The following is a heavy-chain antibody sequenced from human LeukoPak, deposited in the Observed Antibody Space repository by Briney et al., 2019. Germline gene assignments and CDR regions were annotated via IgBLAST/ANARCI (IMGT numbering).Heavy chain of an antibody. CDR1: GDSVTTNSEA. Sequence: SQTLSLTCAISGDSVTTNSEAWNWVRQSPWGGLEWLGRTFYRSKWYSDYALSVKSRITFDAGTSKNQFSLHLSSVTPEDTAVYYCARDRGGGILDFWGQGTLVTVSS. CDR3: ARDRGGGILDF. V-gene: IGHV6-1*01. D-gene: IGHD3-16*01. J-gene: IGHJ4*02. CDR2: TFYRSKWYS.